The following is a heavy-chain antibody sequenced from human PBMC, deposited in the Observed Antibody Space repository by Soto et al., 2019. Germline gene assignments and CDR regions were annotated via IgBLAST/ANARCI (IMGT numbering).Heavy chain of an antibody. CDR2: INAGNGNT. J-gene: IGHJ6*03. Sequence: ASVKVSCKASGYTFTSYAMHWVRQAPGQRLEWMGWINAGNGNTKYSQKFQGRVTITRDTSASTAYMELSSLRSEDTAVYYCAREAGAGCSGGSCYPYYYYYYMDVWGKGTTVTVSS. CDR3: AREAGAGCSGGSCYPYYYYYYMDV. CDR1: GYTFTSYA. V-gene: IGHV1-3*01. D-gene: IGHD2-15*01.